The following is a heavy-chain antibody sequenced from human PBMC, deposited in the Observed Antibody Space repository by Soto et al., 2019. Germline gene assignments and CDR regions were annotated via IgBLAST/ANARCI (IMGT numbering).Heavy chain of an antibody. CDR1: GFSLSTSGMR. CDR3: ARTRGYSYGMAYYFDY. V-gene: IGHV2-70*04. D-gene: IGHD5-18*01. J-gene: IGHJ4*02. Sequence: ESGPTLVNPTQTLTLTCTFSGFSLSTSGMRVSWIRQPPGKALEWLARIDWDDDKFYSTSLKTRLTISKDTSKNQVVLTMTNMDPVDTATYYCARTRGYSYGMAYYFDYWGQGTLVTVSS. CDR2: IDWDDDK.